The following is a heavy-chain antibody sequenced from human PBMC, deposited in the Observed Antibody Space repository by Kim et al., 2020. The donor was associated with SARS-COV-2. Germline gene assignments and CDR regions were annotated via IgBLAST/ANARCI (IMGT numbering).Heavy chain of an antibody. CDR2: ITASGDTT. J-gene: IGHJ4*02. V-gene: IGHV3-23*01. CDR3: ARESQLGY. Sequence: GGSLRLSCAPSGFTFSTYNMNWVRQAPGKGLEWVSIITASGDTTYYADSVKGRFIISRDNSKNTLYLQMNSLIAEDTAIYFCARESQLGYWGQGTLVTAS. D-gene: IGHD1-1*01. CDR1: GFTFSTYN.